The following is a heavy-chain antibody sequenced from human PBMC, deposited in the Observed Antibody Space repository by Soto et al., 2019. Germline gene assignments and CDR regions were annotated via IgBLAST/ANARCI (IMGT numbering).Heavy chain of an antibody. J-gene: IGHJ6*02. Sequence: QVQLVESGGGVVQPGRSLRLSCAASGFTFSSYGMHWVRQAPGKGLEWVAVISYDGSNKYYADSVKGRFTITRDNSKTTLYLPMNSLRAEDTAVYYCAKDRRPNYYYAMDVWGQGTTVTVPS. V-gene: IGHV3-30*18. CDR2: ISYDGSNK. D-gene: IGHD6-25*01. CDR1: GFTFSSYG. CDR3: AKDRRPNYYYAMDV.